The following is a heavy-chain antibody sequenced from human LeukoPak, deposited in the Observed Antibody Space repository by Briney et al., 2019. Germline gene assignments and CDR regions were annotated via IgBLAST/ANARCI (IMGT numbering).Heavy chain of an antibody. Sequence: GGSLRLSCVASGFMFNKYGMSWVRQAPGKGLEWVSVISGSGGRTYYGDSVKGRFTISRDNSKNTVYLQMNSLRAEDTAVYYCAKDVRDIVVLIDTYMYWGQGTLVTVSS. CDR3: AKDVRDIVVLIDTYMY. CDR2: ISGSGGRT. CDR1: GFMFNKYG. V-gene: IGHV3-23*01. D-gene: IGHD2-21*01. J-gene: IGHJ4*02.